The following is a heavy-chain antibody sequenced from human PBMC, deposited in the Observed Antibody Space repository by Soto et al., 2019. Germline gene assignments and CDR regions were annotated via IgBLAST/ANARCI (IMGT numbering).Heavy chain of an antibody. V-gene: IGHV3-9*01. CDR3: AKDRSYDYSNCDY. D-gene: IGHD4-4*01. J-gene: IGHJ4*02. CDR2: ISWNSGSI. Sequence: EVQLVESGGGLVQPGRSLRLSCAASGLIFDDYAMHWVRQAPGKGLEWVSGISWNSGSIGYADSVKGRFTISRDNANNSLYLQMNSLRAEDTALYYCAKDRSYDYSNCDYCGQGTLVTVSS. CDR1: GLIFDDYA.